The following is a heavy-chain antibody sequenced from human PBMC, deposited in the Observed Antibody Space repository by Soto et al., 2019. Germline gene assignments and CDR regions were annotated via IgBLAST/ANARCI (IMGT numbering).Heavy chain of an antibody. CDR3: AKDLRGPYCSAGSCSFSH. D-gene: IGHD2-15*01. J-gene: IGHJ4*02. CDR2: TYYRSRWYN. V-gene: IGHV6-1*01. CDR1: GDSVSSNSAA. Sequence: KQSQTLSLTCAISGDSVSSNSAAWNWIRQSPSRGLEWLGRTYYRSRWYNDYAVSVKSRITINPDTSKNQFSLHLNSVTPEDTAVYYCAKDLRGPYCSAGSCSFSHWGQGTLVTVSS.